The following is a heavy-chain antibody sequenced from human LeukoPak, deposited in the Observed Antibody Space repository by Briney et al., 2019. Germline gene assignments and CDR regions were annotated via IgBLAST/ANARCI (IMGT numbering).Heavy chain of an antibody. CDR3: ARGRLGIYVSDAFDI. V-gene: IGHV3-23*01. J-gene: IGHJ3*02. CDR2: ISGSGGST. CDR1: GFTFSSYA. D-gene: IGHD7-27*01. Sequence: GGSLRLSCAASGFTFSSYAMSWVRQAPGKGLEWVSAISGSGGSTYYADSVKGRFTISRDNSKNTLYLQMNSLRAEDTAVYYCARGRLGIYVSDAFDIWGQGTMVTVSS.